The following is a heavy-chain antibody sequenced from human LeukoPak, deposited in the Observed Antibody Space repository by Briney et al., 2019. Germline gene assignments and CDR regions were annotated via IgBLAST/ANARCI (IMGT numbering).Heavy chain of an antibody. CDR3: ATELRFLDSFDP. J-gene: IGHJ5*02. V-gene: IGHV1-24*01. CDR1: GYTLTELS. D-gene: IGHD3-3*01. CDR2: FDPEDGET. Sequence: ASVKVSCTVSGYTLTELSMHWVRQAPGKGLEWMGGFDPEDGETIYAQKFQGRVTMTEDTSTDTAYMELSSLRSEDTAVYYCATELRFLDSFDPWGQGTLVTVSS.